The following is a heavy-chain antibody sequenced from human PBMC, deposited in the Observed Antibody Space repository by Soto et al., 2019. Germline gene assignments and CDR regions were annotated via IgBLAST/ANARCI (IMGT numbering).Heavy chain of an antibody. CDR2: ISGSGGRT. CDR1: GFTFSSYA. Sequence: GGSRRLSCAASGFTFSSYAMRWVRQAPGKGLEWVSAISGSGGRTYYADSVKGRFTSSRDNSKNTLYLQMNSLRAADTAVYYWANSLAPVWGESSIWYFDYWGQGTLVTVSS. D-gene: IGHD6-13*01. V-gene: IGHV3-23*01. J-gene: IGHJ4*02. CDR3: ANSLAPVWGESSIWYFDY.